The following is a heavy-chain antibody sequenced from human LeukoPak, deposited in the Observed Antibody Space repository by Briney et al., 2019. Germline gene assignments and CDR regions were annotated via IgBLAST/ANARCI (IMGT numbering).Heavy chain of an antibody. Sequence: SETLSLTCAVYGGSFSGYYWSWIRQPPGKGLEWIGEINHSGSTNYNPSLKSRVTISVDTSKNQFSLKLSSVTAADTAVYYCARLDIVATLGGYYYYYMDVWGTGTTVTVSS. CDR3: ARLDIVATLGGYYYYYMDV. D-gene: IGHD5-12*01. CDR1: GGSFSGYY. J-gene: IGHJ6*03. V-gene: IGHV4-34*01. CDR2: INHSGST.